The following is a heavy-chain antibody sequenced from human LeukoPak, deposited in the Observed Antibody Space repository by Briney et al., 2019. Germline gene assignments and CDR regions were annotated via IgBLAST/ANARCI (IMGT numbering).Heavy chain of an antibody. CDR2: IYDNGST. CDR1: GGSISRSNW. V-gene: IGHV4-4*02. CDR3: ARDRGMGDFWSGYYYYNWFDP. J-gene: IGHJ5*02. D-gene: IGHD3-3*01. Sequence: SETLSLTCAVSGGSISRSNWWSWVRQSPGKGLEWIGEIYDNGSTNYNPSLRSRVTISVDKSKNQFSLKLSSVTAADTAVYYCARDRGMGDFWSGYYYYNWFDPWGQGTLVTVSS.